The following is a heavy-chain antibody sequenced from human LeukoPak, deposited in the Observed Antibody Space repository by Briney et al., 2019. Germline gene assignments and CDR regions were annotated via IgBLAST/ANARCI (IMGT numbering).Heavy chain of an antibody. CDR2: ISSSSSYI. CDR3: ARDGGGWFGQYYGMDV. Sequence: PGGSLRLSCAASGFTFSSYSMNWVRQAPGKGLEWVSSISSSSSYIYYADSVKGRFTISRDNAKNSLYLQMNSLRAEDTAVYYCARDGGGWFGQYYGMDVWGQGTTVTVSS. CDR1: GFTFSSYS. V-gene: IGHV3-21*01. J-gene: IGHJ6*02. D-gene: IGHD3-10*01.